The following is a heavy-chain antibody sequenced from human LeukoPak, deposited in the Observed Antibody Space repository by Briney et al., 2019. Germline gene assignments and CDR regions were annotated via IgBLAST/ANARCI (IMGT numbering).Heavy chain of an antibody. CDR3: AKYGITIFDLPGWYYMDV. V-gene: IGHV3-30-3*02. D-gene: IGHD3-3*01. J-gene: IGHJ6*03. Sequence: PGGSLRLSCAASGFTFSSYAMHWVRQAPGKGLEWVAVISYDGSNKYYADSVKGRFTISRDNSKNTLYLQMNSLRAEDTAVYYCAKYGITIFDLPGWYYMDVWGKGTTVTVSS. CDR2: ISYDGSNK. CDR1: GFTFSSYA.